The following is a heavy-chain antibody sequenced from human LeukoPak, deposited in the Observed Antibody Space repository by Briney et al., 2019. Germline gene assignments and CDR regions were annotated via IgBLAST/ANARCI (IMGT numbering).Heavy chain of an antibody. Sequence: GESLKISCKGSGYSFTSYWIGWVRQMPGKGLDWMGIIYPGDSDTRYSPSFQGQVTISADKSISTAYLQWSSLKASDTAMYYCARLNYYDSSGYESNWFDPWGQGTLVTVSS. CDR3: ARLNYYDSSGYESNWFDP. CDR2: IYPGDSDT. J-gene: IGHJ5*02. V-gene: IGHV5-51*01. D-gene: IGHD3-22*01. CDR1: GYSFTSYW.